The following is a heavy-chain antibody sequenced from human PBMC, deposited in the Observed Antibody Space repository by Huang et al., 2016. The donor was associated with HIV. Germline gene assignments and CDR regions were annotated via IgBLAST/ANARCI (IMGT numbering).Heavy chain of an antibody. CDR2: LDPNRGKT. CDR3: ARLTSGWYQDY. Sequence: QVQLVQSGPEVKKPGASVKVSCQTSGYIFSNYDINWVRQAPGKGLQGMGGLDPNRGKTDDGQNFQGRVTLTRSTSTGAAYMVLNSLTSQDTAVYYCARLTSGWYQDYWGQGTLVTVSS. CDR1: GYIFSNYD. V-gene: IGHV1-8*01. D-gene: IGHD6-19*01. J-gene: IGHJ4*02.